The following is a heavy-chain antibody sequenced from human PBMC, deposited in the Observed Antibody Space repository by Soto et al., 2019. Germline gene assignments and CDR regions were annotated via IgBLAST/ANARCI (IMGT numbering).Heavy chain of an antibody. Sequence: ASVKVSCRASGYTITSYGISWVRQAPGQGLEWMGWISAYNGNTNYAQKLQGRVTMTTDTSTSTAYMELRSLRSDDTAVYYCARDYNPYSSGWYSAFDIWVQGTMVTVS. D-gene: IGHD6-19*01. J-gene: IGHJ3*02. CDR2: ISAYNGNT. CDR1: GYTITSYG. CDR3: ARDYNPYSSGWYSAFDI. V-gene: IGHV1-18*01.